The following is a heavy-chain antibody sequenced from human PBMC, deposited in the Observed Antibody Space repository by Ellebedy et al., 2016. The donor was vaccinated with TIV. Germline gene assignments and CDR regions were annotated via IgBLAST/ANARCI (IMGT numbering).Heavy chain of an antibody. CDR3: ARLYGDYYFDY. J-gene: IGHJ4*02. D-gene: IGHD4-17*01. CDR1: GGSISNHY. Sequence: MPGGSLRLSCSVSGGSISNHYWSWIRQPAGKGLEWIGRIYSSGSTNDNPSLKSRLTMSVDTSRNQFSLKLSSVTAADTAVYYCARLYGDYYFDYWGQGTLVTVSS. CDR2: IYSSGST. V-gene: IGHV4-4*07.